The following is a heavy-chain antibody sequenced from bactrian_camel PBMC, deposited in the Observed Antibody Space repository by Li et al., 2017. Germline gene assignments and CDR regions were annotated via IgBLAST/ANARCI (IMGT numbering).Heavy chain of an antibody. CDR3: AADRALDDDCYVGSLYTDFAY. J-gene: IGHJ6*01. CDR2: ISSGGEAT. D-gene: IGHD3*01. V-gene: IGHV3S31*01. CDR1: GFTFSSYA. Sequence: VQLVESGGGLVQPGGSLRLSCVASGFTFSSYAISWVRQAPGKGLKWVSRISSGGEATDYADSVKGRFTISRDNHKNTLYLQMNNLKPEDTAMYYCAADRALDDDCYVGSLYTDFAYWGQGTQVTVS.